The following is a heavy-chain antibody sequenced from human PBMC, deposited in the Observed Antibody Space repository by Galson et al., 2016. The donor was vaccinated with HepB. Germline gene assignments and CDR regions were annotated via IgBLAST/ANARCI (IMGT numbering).Heavy chain of an antibody. CDR3: AKRPYSYGWHYGMDV. J-gene: IGHJ6*02. V-gene: IGHV3-23*01. Sequence: SLRLSCAASGFSFSSYAMSWVRQAPGKGLEWVSGITSGGTTYYADAVKGGFTISRDNSKNILYLQMKSLRDEDTAVYYCAKRPYSYGWHYGMDVWGQGTTVTVSS. D-gene: IGHD5-18*01. CDR2: ITSGGTT. CDR1: GFSFSSYA.